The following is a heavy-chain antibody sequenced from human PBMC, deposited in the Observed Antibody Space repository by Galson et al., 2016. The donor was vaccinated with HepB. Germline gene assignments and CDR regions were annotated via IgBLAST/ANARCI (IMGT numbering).Heavy chain of an antibody. J-gene: IGHJ6*02. CDR3: AKDTARYCSSTSCSYGMDV. CDR2: ISYDGSNK. D-gene: IGHD2-2*01. CDR1: GFTFSSYG. V-gene: IGHV3-30*18. Sequence: SLRLSCAASGFTFSSYGMHWVRQAPGKGLEWVAVISYDGSNKYYADSVKGRFTISRDNSKNTLYLQMNSLRAEDTAVYYCAKDTARYCSSTSCSYGMDVWGQGTMFTVSS.